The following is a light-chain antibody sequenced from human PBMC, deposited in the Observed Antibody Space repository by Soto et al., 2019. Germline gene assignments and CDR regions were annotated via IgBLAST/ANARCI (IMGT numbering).Light chain of an antibody. J-gene: IGKJ1*01. V-gene: IGKV4-1*01. CDR2: WAS. Sequence: DIVMTQSPDSLAVSLGERATINCRSSQSVLYSSNNKNYLGWYQQKPGQAPKLLIYWASIRESGVPDRFSGSGSGTDFTLTISSLQAEDVAVYYCQHYYSDPPWTFGQGTKVEIK. CDR1: QSVLYSSNNKNY. CDR3: QHYYSDPPWT.